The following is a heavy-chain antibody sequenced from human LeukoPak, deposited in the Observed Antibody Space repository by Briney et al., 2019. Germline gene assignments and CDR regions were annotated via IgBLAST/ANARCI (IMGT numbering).Heavy chain of an antibody. CDR2: ISNNGGYT. J-gene: IGHJ6*02. D-gene: IGHD6-13*01. V-gene: IGHV3-23*01. CDR3: ARDHSSSWYWDYYYGMDV. CDR1: GFTFSSSA. Sequence: GGSLRLSCAASGFTFSSSAMSWVRQAPGKGLEWVSAISNNGGYTYYADSVQGRFTISRDNSKSTLCLQMNSLRAEDTAVYYCARDHSSSWYWDYYYGMDVWGQGTTVTVSS.